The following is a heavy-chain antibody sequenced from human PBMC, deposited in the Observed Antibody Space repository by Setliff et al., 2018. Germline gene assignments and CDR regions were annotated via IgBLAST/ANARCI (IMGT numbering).Heavy chain of an antibody. V-gene: IGHV3-7*01. CDR3: ARDGGEY. CDR2: IKQDGSEK. CDR1: GFTFSSYW. Sequence: PGESLKISCAASGFTFSSYWMSWVRQAPGKGLEWVANIKQDGSEKCYVDSVKGRFTISRDNAKNSLYLQMNSLRAEDSAVYYCARDGGEYWGQGTLVTVSS. D-gene: IGHD3-16*01. J-gene: IGHJ4*02.